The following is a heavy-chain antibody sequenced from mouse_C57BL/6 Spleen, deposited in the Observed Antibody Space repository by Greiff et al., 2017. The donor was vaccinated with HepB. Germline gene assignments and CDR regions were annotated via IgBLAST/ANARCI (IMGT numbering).Heavy chain of an antibody. CDR3: TRGSYYGSSYERLLDY. CDR1: GYTFTDYE. D-gene: IGHD1-1*01. J-gene: IGHJ2*01. Sequence: QVTLKVSGAELVRPGASVTLSCKASGYTFTDYEMHWVKQTPVHGLEWIGAIDPETGGTAYNQKFKGKAILTADKSSSTAYMELRSLTSEDSAVYYCTRGSYYGSSYERLLDYWGQGTTLTVSS. V-gene: IGHV1-15*01. CDR2: IDPETGGT.